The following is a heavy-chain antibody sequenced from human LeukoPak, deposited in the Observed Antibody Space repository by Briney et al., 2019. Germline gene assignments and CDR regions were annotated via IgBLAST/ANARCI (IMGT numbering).Heavy chain of an antibody. CDR3: ARVLSGSYSSDYYHYYYYMDV. CDR2: IYYSGST. J-gene: IGHJ6*03. Sequence: SETLSLTCTVSGGSISSYYWSWIRQPPGKGLEWIGYIYYSGSTNYNPSLKSRVTISVDTSKNQFSLKLSSVTAADTAVYYCARVLSGSYSSDYYHYYYYMDVWGKGTTVTVSS. V-gene: IGHV4-59*01. CDR1: GGSISSYY. D-gene: IGHD1-26*01.